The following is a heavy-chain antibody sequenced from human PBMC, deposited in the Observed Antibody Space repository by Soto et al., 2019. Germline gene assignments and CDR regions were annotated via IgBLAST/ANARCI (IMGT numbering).Heavy chain of an antibody. CDR1: GYTFTSYG. D-gene: IGHD6-13*01. V-gene: IGHV1-18*04. CDR2: ISAYNGNT. Sequence: QVQLVQSGAEVKKPGASVKVSCKASGYTFTSYGISWVRQAPGQGLEWMGWISAYNGNTNYAQKIQGRVTMTKDTTQSTDYMELRSLRSGDTAVYYCARTKNTVDSSSLDYWGQGTLVTVSS. CDR3: ARTKNTVDSSSLDY. J-gene: IGHJ4*02.